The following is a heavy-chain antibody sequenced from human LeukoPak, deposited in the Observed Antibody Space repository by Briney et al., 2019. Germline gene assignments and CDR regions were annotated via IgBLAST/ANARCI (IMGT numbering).Heavy chain of an antibody. V-gene: IGHV4-59*01. CDR1: GGSISSYY. J-gene: IGHJ3*02. CDR2: IYYSGST. D-gene: IGHD3-22*01. Sequence: PSETLSLTCTVSGGSISSYYWSWIRQPPGKGLEWIGYIYYSGSTNYNPSLKSRVTISVDTSKNQFSLKLSSVTAADTAVYYCAREAGYYDSSGYYVGSAFDIWGQGTMVTVSS. CDR3: AREAGYYDSSGYYVGSAFDI.